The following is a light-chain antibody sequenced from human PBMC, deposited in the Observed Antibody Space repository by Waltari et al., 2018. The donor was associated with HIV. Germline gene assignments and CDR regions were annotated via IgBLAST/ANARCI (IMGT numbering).Light chain of an antibody. CDR3: QQSGSSPLT. Sequence: ELVLTLSPGPLSLSPGEIATLSCRDSQSVTSSFLSWSQQKPAHAPRLLIYCASSRATGIPDRFSGGVSGTDFTLTISRLEPEDFAVYYCQQSGSSPLTFGGGTKVDI. CDR2: CAS. V-gene: IGKV3-20*01. J-gene: IGKJ4*01. CDR1: QSVTSSF.